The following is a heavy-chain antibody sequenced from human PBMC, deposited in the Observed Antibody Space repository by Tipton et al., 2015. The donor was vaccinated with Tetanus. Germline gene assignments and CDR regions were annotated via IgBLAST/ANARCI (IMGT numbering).Heavy chain of an antibody. CDR1: GYTFTSYD. CDR2: MNPASGNT. D-gene: IGHD3-16*01. V-gene: IGHV1-8*01. CDR3: ARTLRGTWRVGFQFLSYYRMEV. J-gene: IGHJ6*02. Sequence: QLVQSGAEVKKPGASVRVSCKASGYTFTSYDINWVRQATGQGLEWMGWMNPASGNTGYAQKFQGRVTMTRDTSMSTAFMEVTRLGAGGAGIYYWARTLRGTWRVGFQFLSYYRMEVWGQGTTGTVSS.